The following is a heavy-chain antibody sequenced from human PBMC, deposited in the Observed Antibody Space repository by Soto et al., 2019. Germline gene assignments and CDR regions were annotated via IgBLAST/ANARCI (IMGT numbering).Heavy chain of an antibody. CDR2: IWFDGSKK. Sequence: QMQLVESGGGVVQPGRSLRLSCAASGFTFRSYGIHWVRQAPGKGLGWVALIWFDGSKKYYVDSVKGRFAVSRDNSKNTLYLQMNRLRVEDTAVYYCARDGLVPDGYGMDVWGQGTTVTVSS. V-gene: IGHV3-33*01. CDR3: ARDGLVPDGYGMDV. D-gene: IGHD2-2*01. CDR1: GFTFRSYG. J-gene: IGHJ6*02.